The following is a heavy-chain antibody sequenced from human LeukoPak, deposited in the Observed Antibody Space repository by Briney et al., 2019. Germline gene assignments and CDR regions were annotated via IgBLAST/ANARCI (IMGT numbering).Heavy chain of an antibody. J-gene: IGHJ4*02. CDR3: ARRWLQYTGFDY. CDR2: INTDGSST. D-gene: IGHD5-24*01. Sequence: GGSLRLSCAASGFIFSSYWMHWVRHAPGKGLAWVSRINTDGSSTSYADSVKGRFTISRDNAKNSLYLQMNSLRAEDTAVYYCARRWLQYTGFDYWGQGTLVTVSS. CDR1: GFIFSSYW. V-gene: IGHV3-74*01.